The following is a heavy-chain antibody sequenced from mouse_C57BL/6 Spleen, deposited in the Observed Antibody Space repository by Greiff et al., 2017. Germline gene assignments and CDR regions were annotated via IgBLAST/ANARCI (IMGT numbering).Heavy chain of an antibody. CDR1: GYTFTSYW. CDR2: IYPGSGST. J-gene: IGHJ1*03. CDR3: ARRGLGPWYFEV. V-gene: IGHV1-55*01. D-gene: IGHD3-3*01. Sequence: QVQLQQPGAELVKPGASVKMSCKASGYTFTSYWITWVKQRPGQGLEWIGDIYPGSGSTNYNEKFKSKATLTVDTSSSTAYMQLSSLTSEDSAVYYCARRGLGPWYFEVWGTGTTVTVSS.